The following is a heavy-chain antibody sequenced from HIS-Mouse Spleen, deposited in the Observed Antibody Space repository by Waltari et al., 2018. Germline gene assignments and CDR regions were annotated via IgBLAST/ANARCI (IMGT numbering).Heavy chain of an antibody. J-gene: IGHJ5*02. Sequence: QVQLVESGGGVVQPGRSLRLSCAASGFTFSSHGLHWVRQAPGKGLGWVAFKSNDGSNNYNETSVKGRFTISRDNSKNTLYLQMNSLGAEDTAVYYCARESGSYGNWFDPWGQGTLVTVAS. CDR3: ARESGSYGNWFDP. CDR2: KSNDGSNN. D-gene: IGHD1-26*01. V-gene: IGHV3-30*03. CDR1: GFTFSSHG.